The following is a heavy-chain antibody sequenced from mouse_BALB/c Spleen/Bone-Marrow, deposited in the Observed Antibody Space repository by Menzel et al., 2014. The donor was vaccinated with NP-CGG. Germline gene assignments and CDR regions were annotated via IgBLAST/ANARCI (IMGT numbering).Heavy chain of an antibody. CDR2: IWAGGST. V-gene: IGHV2-9*02. CDR3: ARDRGYYKDVGDY. CDR1: GFSLTSYG. J-gene: IGHJ2*01. D-gene: IGHD2-3*01. Sequence: QVQLQQSGPGLVAPSQSLSITCTVSGFSLTSYGVHWVRQPPGKGLEWLGVIWAGGSTNYNSALMSRLSISKDNSESQVFLKMNSLQTDDTAIYYCARDRGYYKDVGDYWGQGTTLTVPS.